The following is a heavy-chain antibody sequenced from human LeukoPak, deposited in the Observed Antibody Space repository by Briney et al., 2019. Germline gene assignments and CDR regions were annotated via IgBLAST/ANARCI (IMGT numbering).Heavy chain of an antibody. D-gene: IGHD4-17*01. CDR1: GFTFSGYA. J-gene: IGHJ6*03. CDR3: AREATTTTVTISALVDYYYMDV. V-gene: IGHV3-48*04. Sequence: PGGSLRLSCAASGFTFSGYAMSWVRQAPGKGLEWVSAISGSGSTIYYADSVEGRFTISRDNAKNSLYLQMNSLRAEDTAVYYCAREATTTTVTISALVDYYYMDVWGKGTTVTVSS. CDR2: ISGSGSTI.